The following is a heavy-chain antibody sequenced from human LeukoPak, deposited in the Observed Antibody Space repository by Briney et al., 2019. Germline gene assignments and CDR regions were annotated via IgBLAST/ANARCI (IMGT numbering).Heavy chain of an antibody. D-gene: IGHD4-17*01. CDR2: FDPEDGET. CDR1: GYTLTELS. Sequence: ASVKVSCKVSGYTLTELSMHWVRQAPGKGLEWMGGFDPEDGETIYAQKFQGRVTMTEDTSTDTAYMELSSLRSEDTAVYYCATGLAVTTFWPWYFDLWGRGTLVTVSS. V-gene: IGHV1-24*01. J-gene: IGHJ2*01. CDR3: ATGLAVTTFWPWYFDL.